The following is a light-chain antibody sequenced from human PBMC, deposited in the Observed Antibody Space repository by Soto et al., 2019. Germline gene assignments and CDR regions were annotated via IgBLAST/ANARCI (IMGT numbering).Light chain of an antibody. V-gene: IGKV1-39*01. CDR1: QSISSY. J-gene: IGKJ5*01. CDR2: ATS. Sequence: DIQMTHSPSSLSASVGDRVTITCRASQSISSYLNWYQQKPGKAPKLLIYATSSLQSGVPSRFSGSGSGTDFTLTISILQPEDFAIYYCQQSYRTPPYTFGQGTRLEIK. CDR3: QQSYRTPPYT.